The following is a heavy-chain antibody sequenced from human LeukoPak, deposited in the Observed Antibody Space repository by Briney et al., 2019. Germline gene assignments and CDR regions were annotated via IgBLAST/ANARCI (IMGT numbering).Heavy chain of an antibody. J-gene: IGHJ6*03. V-gene: IGHV1-2*02. CDR3: ARDRFYDFWSGYYMDV. CDR2: INPNSGT. Sequence: ASVKVSCKASGYTFTGYYIHWVRQAPGQGLEWMGWINPNSGTNYAQKFQGRVTMTGDTSISTAYMELSRLRSDDTAVYYCARDRFYDFWSGYYMDVWGKGTTVTVSS. CDR1: GYTFTGYY. D-gene: IGHD3-3*01.